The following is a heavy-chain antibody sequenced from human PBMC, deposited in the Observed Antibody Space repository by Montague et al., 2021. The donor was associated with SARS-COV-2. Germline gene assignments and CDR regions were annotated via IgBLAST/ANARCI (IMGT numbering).Heavy chain of an antibody. CDR3: ARDASSANSPANNWFDS. V-gene: IGHV4-4*07. D-gene: IGHD4/OR15-4a*01. CDR1: GGSITTYY. J-gene: IGHJ5*01. CDR2: LSTSGNT. Sequence: SETLSLTCSVSGGSITTYYWSWVRQPAGKGLEWIGRLSTSGNTNYNPSLKSRVTMSLDTSKNQVSLKLSSVTAADTAVYYCARDASSANSPANNWFDSWGQGTLVTVSS.